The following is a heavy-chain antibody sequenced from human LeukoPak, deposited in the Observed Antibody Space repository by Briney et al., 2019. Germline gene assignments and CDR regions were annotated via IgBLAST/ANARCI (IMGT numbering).Heavy chain of an antibody. Sequence: SSVTVTLKCSVGTFSRYAFSSLRQPRGQGLEGMGGIIPIFGTTNYAQKFQGRLTITTDESTNTAYMELSSLRSEDTAVYYCASTGTEWRGWFDPWGQGTLVTVSS. CDR2: IIPIFGTT. V-gene: IGHV1-69*05. CDR1: VGTFSRYA. CDR3: ASTGTEWRGWFDP. J-gene: IGHJ5*02. D-gene: IGHD1-1*01.